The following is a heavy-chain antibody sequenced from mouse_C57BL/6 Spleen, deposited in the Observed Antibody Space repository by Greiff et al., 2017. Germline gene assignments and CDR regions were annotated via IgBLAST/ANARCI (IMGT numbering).Heavy chain of an antibody. D-gene: IGHD2-3*01. CDR3: ARDGYYGEYYFDY. J-gene: IGHJ2*01. Sequence: VKLQQSGAELMKPGASVKLSCKATGYTFTGYWIEWVKQRPGHGLEWIGEILPGSGSTNYNEKFKGMVTFTADTSANTAYMQLSSLTTEDSAIYYCARDGYYGEYYFDYWGQGTTLTVSS. V-gene: IGHV1-9*01. CDR2: ILPGSGST. CDR1: GYTFTGYW.